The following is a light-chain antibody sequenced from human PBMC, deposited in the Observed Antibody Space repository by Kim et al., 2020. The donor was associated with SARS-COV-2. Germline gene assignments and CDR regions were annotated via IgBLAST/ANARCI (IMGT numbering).Light chain of an antibody. J-gene: IGKJ3*01. V-gene: IGKV1-27*01. CDR1: QDISNY. Sequence: DIQMTQSPSSLSASVGDRGTITCRASQDISNYLAWYQQKPGKVPTLLIYAASALQSGVPSRFSGSGSGTDFTLTISSLQPEDVATHYCQKYNSAPLTFGPGTKVDIK. CDR2: AAS. CDR3: QKYNSAPLT.